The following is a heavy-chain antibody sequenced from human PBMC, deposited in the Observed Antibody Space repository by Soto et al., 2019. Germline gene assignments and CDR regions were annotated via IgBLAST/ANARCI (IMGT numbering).Heavy chain of an antibody. D-gene: IGHD2-15*01. J-gene: IGHJ6*02. CDR1: GYTFTSYA. Sequence: QVQLMQSGTEEKNPGASVKVSCKASGYTFTSYAIHWVRQAPGQKLEWMGWINAGNGDTKYAQNFQGRVTISRDTSARTGYMEVSSLTSEDTAVYYCARGDCAGGSCQTYGLDVWGQGTTVTVSS. CDR3: ARGDCAGGSCQTYGLDV. CDR2: INAGNGDT. V-gene: IGHV1-3*05.